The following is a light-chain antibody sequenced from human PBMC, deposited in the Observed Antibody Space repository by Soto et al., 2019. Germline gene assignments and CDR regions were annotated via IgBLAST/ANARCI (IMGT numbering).Light chain of an antibody. CDR3: QQYGSSGT. J-gene: IGKJ1*01. V-gene: IGKV1-5*01. CDR2: DAS. Sequence: VDRVTSTYRASQSISSWLAWYQQKPGKAPKLLIYDASNLESGVPSSFSGSGSGTDFTLTISRLEPEDFAVYYCQQYGSSGTFGQGTKVDIK. CDR1: QSISSW.